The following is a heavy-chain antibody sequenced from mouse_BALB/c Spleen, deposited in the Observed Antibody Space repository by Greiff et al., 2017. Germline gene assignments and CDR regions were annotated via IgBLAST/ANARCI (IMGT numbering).Heavy chain of an antibody. Sequence: EVMLVESGGGLVQPGGSLGLSCATSGFTFTDYYMSWVRQPPGKALEWLGFIRNKANGYTTEYSASVKGRFTISRDNSQSILYLQMNTLRAEDSATYYCARDINYWGQGTTLTVSS. CDR2: IRNKANGYTT. CDR3: ARDINY. J-gene: IGHJ2*01. CDR1: GFTFTDYY. V-gene: IGHV7-3*02.